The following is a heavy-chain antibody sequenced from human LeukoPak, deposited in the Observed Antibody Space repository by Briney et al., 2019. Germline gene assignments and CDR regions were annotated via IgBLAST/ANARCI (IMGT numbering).Heavy chain of an antibody. V-gene: IGHV1-46*01. CDR2: INPSGGST. CDR3: AILRPVYDSSGYWGPGRRNYYYGMDV. J-gene: IGHJ6*02. Sequence: ASVKVSCKASGYTFTSYYMHWVRQAPGQGLEWMGIINPSGGSTSYAQKFQGRVTMTRDTSTSTVYMELSSLRSEDTAVYYCAILRPVYDSSGYWGPGRRNYYYGMDVWGQGTTVTVSS. CDR1: GYTFTSYY. D-gene: IGHD3-22*01.